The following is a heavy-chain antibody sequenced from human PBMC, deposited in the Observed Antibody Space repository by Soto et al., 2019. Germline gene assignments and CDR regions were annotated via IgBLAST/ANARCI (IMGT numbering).Heavy chain of an antibody. J-gene: IGHJ3*02. V-gene: IGHV1-18*01. Sequence: QVQLVQSGAEVKKPGASVKVSCKASGYTFTSYGISWVRQAPGQGLEWMGWISAYNGNTNYAQKLQGRVTMTTDRSTRTAYMVLRSLCSDDTAVYYSARDPFPVQQERRRAFDIWGQGTMFIVCS. D-gene: IGHD1-1*01. CDR3: ARDPFPVQQERRRAFDI. CDR1: GYTFTSYG. CDR2: ISAYNGNT.